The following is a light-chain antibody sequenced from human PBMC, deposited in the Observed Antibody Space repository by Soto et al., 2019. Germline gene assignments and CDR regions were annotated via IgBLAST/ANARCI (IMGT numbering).Light chain of an antibody. Sequence: QSALTQPASVSGSPGQSITISCTGTSSDVGDYNYVSWYQHHPGKAPKLMTYDVSNRPSGVSNRFSGSKSGNTASLTISGLQAEDEADYYCSSYTSISTSVFGTGNKVTVL. CDR1: SSDVGDYNY. V-gene: IGLV2-14*01. CDR2: DVS. CDR3: SSYTSISTSV. J-gene: IGLJ1*01.